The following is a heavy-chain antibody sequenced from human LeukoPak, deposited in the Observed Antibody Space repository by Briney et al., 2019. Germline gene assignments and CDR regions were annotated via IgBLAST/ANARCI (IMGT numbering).Heavy chain of an antibody. CDR3: ARDNRYCSTGSCYFGDYYYYYMDV. Sequence: GGSLRLSCAASGFTFSGYAINWVHQAPGKGLEWVAIISYDGTEKYADSVKGRFTISRDNSKNTLFLQISSLRLEDTATYYCARDNRYCSTGSCYFGDYYYYYMDVWGKGTPVSVSS. CDR2: ISYDGTEK. CDR1: GFTFSGYA. J-gene: IGHJ6*03. V-gene: IGHV3-30*04. D-gene: IGHD2-15*01.